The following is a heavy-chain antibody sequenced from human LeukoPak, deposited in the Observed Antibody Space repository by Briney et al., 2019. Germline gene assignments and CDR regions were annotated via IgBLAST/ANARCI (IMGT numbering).Heavy chain of an antibody. V-gene: IGHV4-39*07. J-gene: IGHJ4*02. CDR1: SGSISSSTYY. Sequence: SETLSLTCTVSSGSISSSTYYWGWIRQPPGKGLEWIGTIYYTGSTYYNPSLKSRVTISVDTSKNQFSLKLSSVTAADTAVYYCARGPYSSGWAPRRFFDYWGQGTLVTVSS. CDR2: IYYTGST. D-gene: IGHD6-19*01. CDR3: ARGPYSSGWAPRRFFDY.